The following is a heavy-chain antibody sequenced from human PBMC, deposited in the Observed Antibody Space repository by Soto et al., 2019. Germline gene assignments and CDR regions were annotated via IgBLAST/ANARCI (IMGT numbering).Heavy chain of an antibody. CDR3: ARGSWDDVSGHYYMDV. CDR1: GDSVSSNSAA. D-gene: IGHD1-1*01. J-gene: IGHJ6*03. Sequence: PSQTLSLTCDSFGDSVSSNSAAWNWIRQSPSRGLEWLGRTYYKSKWYFTYAVSVKSRVTVNPDTSRNQFSLQLNSVTPEDTAVYYCARGSWDDVSGHYYMDVWGKGTTVTVSS. CDR2: TYYKSKWYF. V-gene: IGHV6-1*01.